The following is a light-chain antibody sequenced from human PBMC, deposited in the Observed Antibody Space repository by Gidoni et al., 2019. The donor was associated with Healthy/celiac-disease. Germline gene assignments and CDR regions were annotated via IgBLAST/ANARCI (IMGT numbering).Light chain of an antibody. V-gene: IGLV2-14*01. CDR3: SSYTSSSTV. Sequence: QSALTQTASVSGSPGQSINISCTGTRSDVGGYNYVAGYQQHPGKAPKLMIYDVSNRPSGVSNRFSGSKSGNTASLTISGLQAEDEADYYCSSYTSSSTVFGGGTKLTVL. CDR1: RSDVGGYNY. CDR2: DVS. J-gene: IGLJ2*01.